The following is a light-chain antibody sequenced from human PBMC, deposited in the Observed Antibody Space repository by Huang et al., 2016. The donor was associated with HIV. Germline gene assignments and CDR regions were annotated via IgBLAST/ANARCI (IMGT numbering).Light chain of an antibody. CDR3: QQRGDWPLT. CDR2: AAS. J-gene: IGKJ4*01. CDR1: QTISSS. Sequence: EIVLTQSPATLSLSPGERATLSCRASQTISSSLAWYQQKPGQAPRLLIYAASSRATGIPARCSGWGSGTDFTLTISSLEPEDFAVYYCQQRGDWPLTFGGGTKVEIK. V-gene: IGKV3-11*01.